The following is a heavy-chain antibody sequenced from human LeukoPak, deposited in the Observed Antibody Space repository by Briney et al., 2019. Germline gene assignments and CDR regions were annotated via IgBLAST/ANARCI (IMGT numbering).Heavy chain of an antibody. J-gene: IGHJ4*02. D-gene: IGHD1-7*01. CDR1: GYTFTSYG. CDR2: ISACNGNT. V-gene: IGHV1-18*01. Sequence: ATVKVSCKASGYTFTSYGINWVRQAPGQGLEWMGWISACNGNTNYAQKLQGRVTMTTGTSTSTAYMELRSLRSDDTAVYYCARKGVITGTTEADYWGQGTLVTVSS. CDR3: ARKGVITGTTEADY.